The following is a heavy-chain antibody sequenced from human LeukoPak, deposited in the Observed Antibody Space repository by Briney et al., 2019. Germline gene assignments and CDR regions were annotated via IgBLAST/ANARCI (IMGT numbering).Heavy chain of an antibody. J-gene: IGHJ5*02. CDR3: ARDFGPPTLTGIYGNWFDP. CDR1: GGSISGYS. D-gene: IGHD5-12*01. CDR2: IYYSGST. V-gene: IGHV4-59*01. Sequence: SETLSLTCTVSGGSISGYSWSWIRQPPGKGLEWIGYIYYSGSTNYNPSLKSRVTISVDTSKNQFSLKLSSVTAADTAVYYCARDFGPPTLTGIYGNWFDPWGQGTLVTVSS.